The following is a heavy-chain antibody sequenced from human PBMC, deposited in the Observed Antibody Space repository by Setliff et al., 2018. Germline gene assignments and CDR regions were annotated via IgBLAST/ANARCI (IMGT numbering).Heavy chain of an antibody. CDR3: AGEVGYYDSSGYPDV. D-gene: IGHD3-22*01. Sequence: PSETLSLTCTVSGGSISSSGYYWGWIRQPPGKGLEWIGSIYYSGSTYYNPSLKSRVTISVDTSKNEFSQKLSSVTAADTAVYYCAGEVGYYDSSGYPDVWGKGTTVTVSS. CDR2: IYYSGST. CDR1: GGSISSSGYY. J-gene: IGHJ6*04. V-gene: IGHV4-39*02.